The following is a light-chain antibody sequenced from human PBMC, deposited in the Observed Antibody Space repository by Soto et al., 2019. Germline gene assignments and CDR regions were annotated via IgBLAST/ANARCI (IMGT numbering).Light chain of an antibody. CDR1: SSDVGGYNY. CDR3: CSYTSSSTWV. V-gene: IGLV2-14*01. Sequence: QSALTQPASVSGSPGQSITISCTGTSSDVGGYNYVSWYQQHPGKAPKLMIYEVSNRPSGVSIRFSGSKSGNTASLTISGLQAEDEADYYCCSYTSSSTWVFGGGTKLTVL. CDR2: EVS. J-gene: IGLJ3*02.